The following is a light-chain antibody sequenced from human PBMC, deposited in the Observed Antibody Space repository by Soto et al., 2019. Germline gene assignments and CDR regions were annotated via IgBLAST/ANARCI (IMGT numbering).Light chain of an antibody. Sequence: DFKMTQFPSTLSASVGDRVTITCRASQSLSRWLDWYQQKPGKAPKLLIYEASSLESGVPSRFSGSGSGTEFTLTISSLQPDDFATYYCQHYNSYSGAFGQGTKVEIK. V-gene: IGKV1-5*03. CDR2: EAS. CDR1: QSLSRW. J-gene: IGKJ1*01. CDR3: QHYNSYSGA.